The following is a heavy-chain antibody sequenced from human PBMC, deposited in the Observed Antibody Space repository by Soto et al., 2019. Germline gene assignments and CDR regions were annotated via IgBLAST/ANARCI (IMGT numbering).Heavy chain of an antibody. CDR3: AKDMIAAAAPIGDYYYYYGMDV. D-gene: IGHD6-13*01. J-gene: IGHJ6*02. Sequence: GGSLRLSCAASGFTFSSYAMSWVRQAPGKGLEWVSAISGSGGSTYYANSVKGRFTISRDNSKNTLYLQMNSLRAEDTAVYYCAKDMIAAAAPIGDYYYYYGMDVWGQGTKVTVSS. V-gene: IGHV3-23*01. CDR2: ISGSGGST. CDR1: GFTFSSYA.